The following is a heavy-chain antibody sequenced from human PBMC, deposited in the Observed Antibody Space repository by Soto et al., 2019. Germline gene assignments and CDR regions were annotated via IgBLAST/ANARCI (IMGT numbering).Heavy chain of an antibody. CDR1: GGTFSRHA. Sequence: QVQLVQSGAEVRKPGSSEKVSCKASGGTFSRHAIIWVRQAPGQGLEWMGGIIPIFGTANHAQKFQGRVTIIADESTSTVYMELSSLRSEDTAMYYCARGWGYDSNDYYYAYWGQGTLVIVSS. D-gene: IGHD3-22*01. J-gene: IGHJ4*02. V-gene: IGHV1-69*01. CDR3: ARGWGYDSNDYYYAY. CDR2: IIPIFGTA.